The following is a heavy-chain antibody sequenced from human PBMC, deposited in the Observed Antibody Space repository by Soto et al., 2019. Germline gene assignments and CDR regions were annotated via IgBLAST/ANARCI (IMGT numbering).Heavy chain of an antibody. CDR3: ARSREFDY. J-gene: IGHJ4*02. CDR2: IFPSGTT. V-gene: IGHV4-30-2*01. CDR1: VGSLSGATYS. Sequence: SSETLSLTCVVSVGSLSGATYSWNWIRQPPGKGLEWIGYIFPSGTTYYNPSLKSRVTISIDVSKNQFSLSLRSLTAADTAVYYCARSREFDYWSQGTLVTVSS.